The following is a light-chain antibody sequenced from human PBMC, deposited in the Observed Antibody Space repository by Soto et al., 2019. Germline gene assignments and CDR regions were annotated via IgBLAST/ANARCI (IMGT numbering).Light chain of an antibody. V-gene: IGKV3-11*01. Sequence: EIVLTQSPVTLSLSPGERATLSCRASQSVRTYLAWYQVKPGQAPRLLIYDASSRASGVPARFSGSGSGTDFTLTISSLEPEDFAVYYCQQRYRWPPITFGQGTRLEIK. CDR2: DAS. CDR1: QSVRTY. J-gene: IGKJ5*01. CDR3: QQRYRWPPIT.